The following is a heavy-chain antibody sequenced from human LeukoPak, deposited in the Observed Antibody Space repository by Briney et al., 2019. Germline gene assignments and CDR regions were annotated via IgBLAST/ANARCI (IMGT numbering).Heavy chain of an antibody. J-gene: IGHJ4*02. D-gene: IGHD5-24*01. CDR2: IRPSAGSA. CDR1: GDSFPSYY. CDR3: ATDRRDAHNPVHPPHYYFDF. V-gene: IGHV1-46*01. Sequence: ASVKVSCKPSGDSFPSYYIHWMRQAPGQGPEWMGVIRPSAGSAVYAQEFKGRITLTAETSTETVYMEMTSLTSEDTAVYFCATDRRDAHNPVHPPHYYFDFWGQGTLVTVSS.